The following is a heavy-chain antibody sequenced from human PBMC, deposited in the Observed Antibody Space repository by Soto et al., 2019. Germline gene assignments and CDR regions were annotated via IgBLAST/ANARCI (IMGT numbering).Heavy chain of an antibody. CDR2: IWYDGNKK. D-gene: IGHD5-18*01. J-gene: IGHJ4*02. Sequence: QVHLVESGGGVVQPGSSLRLSCAASGFSFRSYGMHWVRQAPGKGLEWVAVIWYDGNKKYYGDSVRGRFTISRDNSQNTLYLDMNRLRAEDTAVYYFVVDTTGLLDYWCQGTLVTVSS. CDR3: VVDTTGLLDY. V-gene: IGHV3-33*03. CDR1: GFSFRSYG.